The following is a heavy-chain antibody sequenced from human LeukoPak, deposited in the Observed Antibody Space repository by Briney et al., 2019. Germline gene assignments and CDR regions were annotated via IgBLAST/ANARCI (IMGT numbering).Heavy chain of an antibody. V-gene: IGHV3-11*05. J-gene: IGHJ6*02. CDR1: GFTFSDYY. D-gene: IGHD2-15*01. CDR3: ARDSGGCSGGSCTPTHYGLDV. CDR2: ISSSSSYT. Sequence: GGSLRLSCAASGFTFSDYYMSWIRQAPGKGLEWFSYISSSSSYTNYADSVKGRFTISRDNAKNSLYLQMNSLRAEDTAVYYCARDSGGCSGGSCTPTHYGLDVWGQGTTVTVSS.